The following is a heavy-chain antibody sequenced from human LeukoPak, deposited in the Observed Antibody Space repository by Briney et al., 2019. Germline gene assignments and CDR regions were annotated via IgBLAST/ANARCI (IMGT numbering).Heavy chain of an antibody. Sequence: LETLSLTCTVSSDSISSYYWSWIRQPPGKGLEWIGYISYSGITNYSPSLKSRVTISVDTSKNQLSLKLSSVTAADTAVYYCARNKDLANWFDPWGQGTLVTVSS. CDR3: ARNKDLANWFDP. CDR2: ISYSGIT. V-gene: IGHV4-59*01. J-gene: IGHJ5*02. CDR1: SDSISSYY. D-gene: IGHD5-12*01.